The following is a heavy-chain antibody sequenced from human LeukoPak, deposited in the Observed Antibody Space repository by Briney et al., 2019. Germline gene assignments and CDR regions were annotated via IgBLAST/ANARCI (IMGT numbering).Heavy chain of an antibody. V-gene: IGHV1-2*02. CDR2: INPNSGGT. D-gene: IGHD4-17*01. Sequence: VASVKVSCKASGYTFTGYYVHRVRQAPGQGLEWMGWINPNSGGTNYAQKFQGRVTMTRDTSISTAYMELSRLRSDDTAVYYCARDPGKDYGDYYFDYWGQGTLVTVSS. J-gene: IGHJ4*02. CDR1: GYTFTGYY. CDR3: ARDPGKDYGDYYFDY.